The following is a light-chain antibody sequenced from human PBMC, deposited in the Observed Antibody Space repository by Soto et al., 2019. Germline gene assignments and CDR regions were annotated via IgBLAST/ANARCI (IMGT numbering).Light chain of an antibody. V-gene: IGLV2-14*01. J-gene: IGLJ1*01. CDR2: EVS. CDR1: SSDVGNYKY. CDR3: CSYAGSRTYV. Sequence: QSVLTQPASVSGSPGQSITISCTGTSSDVGNYKYVSWYQQHPGKAPKLMIYEVSNRPSGVSNRFSGSKSGNTASLTISGLQAEEETDYYCCSYAGSRTYVFGTGTKSPS.